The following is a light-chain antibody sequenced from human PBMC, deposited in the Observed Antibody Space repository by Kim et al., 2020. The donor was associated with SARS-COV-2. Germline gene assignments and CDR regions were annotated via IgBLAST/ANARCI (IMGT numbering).Light chain of an antibody. CDR1: SGHSSYA. V-gene: IGLV4-69*01. CDR2: LKSDGSH. CDR3: QTWDTGIRV. Sequence: QPVLTQSPSASASLGASVKLTCTLSSGHSSYAIAWHQQQPEKGPRYLMKLKSDGSHSKGDGIPDRFSGSSSGAERYLTISSLQSEDEADYYCQTWDTGIRVFGGGTKLTVL. J-gene: IGLJ3*02.